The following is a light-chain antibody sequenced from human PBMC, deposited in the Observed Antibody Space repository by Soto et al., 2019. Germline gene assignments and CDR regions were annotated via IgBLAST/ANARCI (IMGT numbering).Light chain of an antibody. Sequence: QSVLTQPPSVSGAPGQRVTISCTGSSSNIGAGRDVHWYQQLPGTAPKVLIYGNSNRPSGVPDRFSGSKSGTSASLAITGLQAEDEADYYCQSYDSSLSGYVFGTGTKSPS. CDR3: QSYDSSLSGYV. J-gene: IGLJ1*01. CDR2: GNS. V-gene: IGLV1-40*01. CDR1: SSNIGAGRD.